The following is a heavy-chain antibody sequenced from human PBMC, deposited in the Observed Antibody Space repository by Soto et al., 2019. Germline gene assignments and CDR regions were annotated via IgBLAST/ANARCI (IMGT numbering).Heavy chain of an antibody. D-gene: IGHD6-13*01. CDR3: ARLGAAAGFDP. CDR1: GGSISSYY. Sequence: SETLSLTCTVSGGSISSYYWSWIRQPPGKGLEWIGYIYYSGSTNYNPSLKSRVTISVDTSKNQFSLKLSSVTAADTAVYYCARLGAAAGFDPWGQGTLVTVSS. V-gene: IGHV4-59*08. CDR2: IYYSGST. J-gene: IGHJ5*02.